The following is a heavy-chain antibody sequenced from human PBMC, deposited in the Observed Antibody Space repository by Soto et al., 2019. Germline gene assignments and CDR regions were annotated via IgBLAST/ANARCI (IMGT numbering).Heavy chain of an antibody. D-gene: IGHD2-15*01. CDR3: AQTEDGGRSRTPAGWFDA. CDR2: IFSNDER. V-gene: IGHV2-26*01. J-gene: IGHJ5*02. Sequence: QVTLKESGPVLVKPTETLTLTCTVSGFSLSNAGMGVSWIRQPPGKALEWLADIFSNDERRFSTSLKNRLTISKDTFNSQVVLIMTNIDPVDTATYYCAQTEDGGRSRTPAGWFDAWGQGTLVTVSS. CDR1: GFSLSNAGMG.